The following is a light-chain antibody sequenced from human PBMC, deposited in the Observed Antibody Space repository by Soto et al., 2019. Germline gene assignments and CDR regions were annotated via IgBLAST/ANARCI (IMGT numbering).Light chain of an antibody. V-gene: IGKV1-39*01. Sequence: DIQMTQSPSSLSASVGDRVTITCRASQSISSYLNWYQQKPGKAPKLLIYAASSLQSGVPSRFSGSGSGTVFTLTISSLQPEDFATYYCQQSYSTPRITFGPGTKVDIK. CDR2: AAS. J-gene: IGKJ3*01. CDR3: QQSYSTPRIT. CDR1: QSISSY.